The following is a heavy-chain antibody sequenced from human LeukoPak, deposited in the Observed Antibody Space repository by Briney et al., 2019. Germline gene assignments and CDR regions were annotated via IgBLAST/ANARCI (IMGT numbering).Heavy chain of an antibody. J-gene: IGHJ4*02. CDR1: GFTFSSYE. Sequence: PGGSLRLSRAASGFTFSSYEMNWVRQAPGKGLEWVSYISSSGSTIYYADSVKGRFTISRDNAKNSLYLQMNSLRAEDTAVYYCARRGSSGWYDYWGQGTQVTVSS. CDR2: ISSSGSTI. V-gene: IGHV3-48*03. D-gene: IGHD6-19*01. CDR3: ARRGSSGWYDY.